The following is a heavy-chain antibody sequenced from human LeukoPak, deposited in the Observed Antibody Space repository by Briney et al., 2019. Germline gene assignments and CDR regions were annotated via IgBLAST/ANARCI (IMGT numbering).Heavy chain of an antibody. D-gene: IGHD2/OR15-2a*01. Sequence: GSLRLSCAASGFTFSSYGVNWVRQAPGKGLEWISYISSSGSTIYYADSVKGRFTISRDNAKNSLYLQMNSLRAEDTAVNYCARNFYRFLRGVFDYWGQGTLVTVSS. CDR1: GFTFSSYG. CDR2: ISSSGSTI. V-gene: IGHV3-48*03. J-gene: IGHJ4*02. CDR3: ARNFYRFLRGVFDY.